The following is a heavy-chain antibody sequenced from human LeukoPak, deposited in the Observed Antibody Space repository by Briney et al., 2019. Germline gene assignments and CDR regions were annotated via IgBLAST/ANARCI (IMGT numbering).Heavy chain of an antibody. CDR3: AKSPTTVTSQGDH. J-gene: IGHJ4*02. D-gene: IGHD4-17*01. CDR2: INTDGSST. V-gene: IGHV3-74*01. CDR1: GFTLSSYW. Sequence: GGSLRLSCSASGFTLSSYWMHWVRQAPGKGLVWASRINTDGSSTNYADSVKGRFTVSRDNAKNTLYLQMNSLRPEDTAVYHWAKSPTTVTSQGDHWGQGTLVTVSS.